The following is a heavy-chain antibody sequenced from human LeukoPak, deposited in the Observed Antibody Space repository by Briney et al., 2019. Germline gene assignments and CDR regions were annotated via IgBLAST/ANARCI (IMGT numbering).Heavy chain of an antibody. CDR2: IYTSGST. V-gene: IGHV4-4*07. CDR3: ARGYCSSTSCAGHYYMDV. CDR1: GGSISSYC. Sequence: PSETLSLTCTVSGGSISSYCWSWIRQPAGKGLEWIGRIYTSGSTNYNPSLKSRVTMSVDTSKNQFSLKLSSVTAADTAVYYCARGYCSSTSCAGHYYMDVWGKGTTVTVSS. J-gene: IGHJ6*03. D-gene: IGHD2-2*01.